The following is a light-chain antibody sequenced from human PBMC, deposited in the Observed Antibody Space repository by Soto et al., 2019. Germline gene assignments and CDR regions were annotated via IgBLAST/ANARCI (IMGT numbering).Light chain of an antibody. V-gene: IGKV3-20*01. Sequence: EIVLTQSPGTLSLSPGERATLSCRASQSVSSCYLAWYQQTPGQAPRLLIYGASIRATGIPDRFSGSGSGTDFTLTISRLEPEDFEVYYCQQYGSSPITFGQGTRLESK. CDR1: QSVSSCY. J-gene: IGKJ5*01. CDR3: QQYGSSPIT. CDR2: GAS.